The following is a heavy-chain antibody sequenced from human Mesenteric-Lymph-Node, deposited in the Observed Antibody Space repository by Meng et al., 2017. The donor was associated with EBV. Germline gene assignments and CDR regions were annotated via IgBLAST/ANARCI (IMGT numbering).Heavy chain of an antibody. CDR2: IFDGDDNT. J-gene: IGHJ4*02. Sequence: QVLLGHSGAEVKNPGASVKISCKTSGYTFSHHAMHWVRQAPGQRLEWMGWIFDGDDNTKYSQKFQGRVTITRDTSASTVYMELTSLRSEDTAVYYCARDPLLVRGAFPPDYWGQGTLVTVSS. CDR3: ARDPLLVRGAFPPDY. CDR1: GYTFSHHA. D-gene: IGHD3-10*01. V-gene: IGHV1-3*01.